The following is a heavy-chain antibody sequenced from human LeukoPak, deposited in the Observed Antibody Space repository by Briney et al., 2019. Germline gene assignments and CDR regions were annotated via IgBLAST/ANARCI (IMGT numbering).Heavy chain of an antibody. CDR2: IYSGGST. V-gene: IGHV3-53*01. D-gene: IGHD3-22*01. Sequence: QPGGSLRLSCAASGFTVSSNYMSWVRQAPGKGLEWVSVIYSGGSTYYADSMKGRFTISRDNSKNTLYLQMNSLRAEDMAVYYCARGRKRYYYDSSGYYYVYWGQGTLVTVSS. CDR1: GFTVSSNY. CDR3: ARGRKRYYYDSSGYYYVY. J-gene: IGHJ4*02.